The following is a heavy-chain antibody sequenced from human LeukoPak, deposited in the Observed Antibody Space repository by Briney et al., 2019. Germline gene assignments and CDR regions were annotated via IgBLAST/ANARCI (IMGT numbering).Heavy chain of an antibody. J-gene: IGHJ4*02. Sequence: SETLSLTCAVYGGSFSGYYWSWIRQPPGKGLEWIGEINHSGSTNYNPSLKSRVTISVDTSKNQFSLKLSSVTAADTAVYYCASGSYYGRSHYWGQGTLVTVSS. V-gene: IGHV4-34*01. CDR3: ASGSYYGRSHY. D-gene: IGHD1-26*01. CDR1: GGSFSGYY. CDR2: INHSGST.